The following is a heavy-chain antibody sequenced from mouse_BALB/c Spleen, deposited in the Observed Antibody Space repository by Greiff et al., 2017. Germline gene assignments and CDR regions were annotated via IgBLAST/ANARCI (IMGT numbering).Heavy chain of an antibody. V-gene: IGHV4-1*02. CDR1: GFDFSRYW. CDR3: ARPLYYGNYAMDY. CDR2: INPDSSTI. D-gene: IGHD2-1*01. J-gene: IGHJ4*01. Sequence: EVKLMESGGGLVQPGGSLKLSCAASGFDFSRYWMSWARQAPGKGLEWIGEINPDSSTINYTPSLKDKFIISRDNAKNTLYLQMSKVRSEDTALYYCARPLYYGNYAMDYWGQGTSVTVSS.